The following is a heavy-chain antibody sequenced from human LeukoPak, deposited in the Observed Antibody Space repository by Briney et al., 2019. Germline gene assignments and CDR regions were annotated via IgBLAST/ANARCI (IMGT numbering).Heavy chain of an antibody. J-gene: IGHJ3*02. CDR1: GYSFTSYW. CDR3: ARLARGYSYGFVLADAFDI. Sequence: GESLKISCKGSGYSFTSYWIGWVRQMPGKGLEWMGIIYPGDSDNRYNPSFQGQVTISADKSISTAYLQWSSLKASDTAMYYCARLARGYSYGFVLADAFDIWGQGTMVTVSS. V-gene: IGHV5-51*01. CDR2: IYPGDSDN. D-gene: IGHD5-18*01.